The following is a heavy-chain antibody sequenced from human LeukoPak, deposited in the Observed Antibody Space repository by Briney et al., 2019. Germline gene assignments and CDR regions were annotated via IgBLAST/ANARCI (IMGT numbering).Heavy chain of an antibody. CDR2: INANSGDT. CDR1: GYTFTGYY. Sequence: ASVKVSCKTSGYTFTGYYLHWVRQAPRQGPEWMGWINANSGDTYYVQKFKGRITMTRDTSINTAYMALNRLISDDTAVYYCARVVDVGVPGFQHWGRGTLVTVSS. CDR3: ARVVDVGVPGFQH. J-gene: IGHJ1*01. V-gene: IGHV1-2*02. D-gene: IGHD1-26*01.